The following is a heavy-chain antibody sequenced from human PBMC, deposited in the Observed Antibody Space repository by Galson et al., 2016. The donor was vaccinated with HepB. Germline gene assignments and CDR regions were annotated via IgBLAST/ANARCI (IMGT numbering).Heavy chain of an antibody. CDR1: GLTPSGLAFRSYA. CDR2: ISYDGSVQ. V-gene: IGHV3-30*18. CDR3: AKRSGYSGSEGDY. Sequence: SLRLSCAASGLTPSGLAFRSYAMHWVRQAPGKGLEWVAVISYDGSVQHYADSMKGRFTISRDNSKTMLFLQMNSLRGGDTAVYYCAKRSGYSGSEGDYWGHGTLVTVSS. D-gene: IGHD5-12*01. J-gene: IGHJ4*01.